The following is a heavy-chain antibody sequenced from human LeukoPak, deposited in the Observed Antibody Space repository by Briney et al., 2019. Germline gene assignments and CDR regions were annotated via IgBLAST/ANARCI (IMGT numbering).Heavy chain of an antibody. CDR2: ISYDGSNQ. CDR3: AKDPPIAPPYYFDY. D-gene: IGHD6-13*01. J-gene: IGHJ4*02. Sequence: GRSLRLSCAASGFTFSSYGMHWVRQAPGKGLEWVALISYDGSNQNYADSVKGRFTISRDNSKNTLYLQMNSLRAEDTAVYYCAKDPPIAPPYYFDYWGQGTLVTVSS. CDR1: GFTFSSYG. V-gene: IGHV3-30*18.